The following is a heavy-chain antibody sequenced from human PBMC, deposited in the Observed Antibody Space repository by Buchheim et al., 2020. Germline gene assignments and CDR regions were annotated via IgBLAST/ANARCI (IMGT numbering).Heavy chain of an antibody. V-gene: IGHV1-69*06. CDR3: ASSQSGGDYILRGFYFDN. CDR1: GGTFSRYA. J-gene: IGHJ4*02. Sequence: QVQLVQSGAEVKKPGSSVNISCKASGGTFSRYAISWVRQAPGQGLEWMGGIIPIFGTANYAQKSQGRVTIIADKSTSTAYMELSSLRSEDTAVYFCASSQSGGDYILRGFYFDNWGQGTL. D-gene: IGHD4-17*01. CDR2: IIPIFGTA.